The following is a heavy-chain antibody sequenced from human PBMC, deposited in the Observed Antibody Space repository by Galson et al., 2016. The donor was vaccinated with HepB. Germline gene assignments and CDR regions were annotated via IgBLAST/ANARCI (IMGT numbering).Heavy chain of an antibody. J-gene: IGHJ4*02. D-gene: IGHD6-13*01. CDR3: AREKDSSSWYNFDY. CDR1: GFTSSSYG. CDR2: IWCDGSNK. Sequence: SLRLSCAASGFTSSSYGMHWVRQAPGKGLEWVAVIWCDGSNKYYADSVKGRFTISRDNSKNTLFLQMNSPRAEDTAVYYCAREKDSSSWYNFDYWGQGTLVTVSS. V-gene: IGHV3-33*01.